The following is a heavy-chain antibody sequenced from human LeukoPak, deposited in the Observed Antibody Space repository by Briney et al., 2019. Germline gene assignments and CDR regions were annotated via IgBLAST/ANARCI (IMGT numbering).Heavy chain of an antibody. CDR3: ARQYSYGHDY. Sequence: PGGSLRLSCAASGFIFSNYWMHWVRQAPGKGLVWVSRINGDGSNTIYADSVKGRFTISRDNAKNTLYLQMNSLTAEDTAVYYCARQYSYGHDYWGQGTLVTVSS. CDR2: INGDGSNT. CDR1: GFIFSNYW. J-gene: IGHJ4*02. D-gene: IGHD5-18*01. V-gene: IGHV3-74*01.